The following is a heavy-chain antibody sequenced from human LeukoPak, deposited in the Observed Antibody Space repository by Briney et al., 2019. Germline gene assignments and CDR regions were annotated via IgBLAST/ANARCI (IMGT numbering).Heavy chain of an antibody. CDR2: INHSGST. D-gene: IGHD3-9*01. CDR1: GGSFSGYC. J-gene: IGHJ3*02. CDR3: ASPRYFDWLLNSAAFDI. Sequence: SETVSLTCAVYGGSFSGYCWSWIRQPPGKGLEWIGEINHSGSTNYNPSLKSRVTISVDTSKNQFSLKLSSVTAADTAVYYCASPRYFDWLLNSAAFDIWGQGTMVTVSS. V-gene: IGHV4-34*01.